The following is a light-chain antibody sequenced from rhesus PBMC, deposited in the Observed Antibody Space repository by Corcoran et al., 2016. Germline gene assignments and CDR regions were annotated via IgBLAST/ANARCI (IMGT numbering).Light chain of an antibody. CDR2: AAS. CDR3: QHYYDNPYS. J-gene: IGKJ2*01. Sequence: DIQMTQSPSALSASVGDRVTISCRASQNIYSNLAWYQQKTGKAPKLLIYAASSLQTGIPSRFSGSGSGTDFTHTISSLQPEDSAAYYCQHYYDNPYSFGQGTKVEIK. V-gene: IGKV1S12*01. CDR1: QNIYSN.